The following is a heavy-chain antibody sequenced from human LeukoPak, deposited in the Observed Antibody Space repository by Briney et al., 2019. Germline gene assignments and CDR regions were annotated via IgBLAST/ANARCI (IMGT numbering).Heavy chain of an antibody. CDR1: GGSISIYY. CDR2: IHYSGYT. Sequence: SETLSLTCIVAGGSISIYYWSWIRQPPGKGLEWIGYIHYSGYTKYNPSLKSRVTISVGTSKNQLSLKLSSVTAADTAVYYCARGGYMSNWFEHWGQGTPVTVSS. J-gene: IGHJ5*02. D-gene: IGHD5-12*01. CDR3: ARGGYMSNWFEH. V-gene: IGHV4-59*01.